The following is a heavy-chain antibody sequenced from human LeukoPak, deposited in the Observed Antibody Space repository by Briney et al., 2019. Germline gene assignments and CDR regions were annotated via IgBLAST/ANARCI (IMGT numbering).Heavy chain of an antibody. D-gene: IGHD6-19*01. CDR1: GFTFSAYG. V-gene: IGHV3-30*03. J-gene: IGHJ4*02. CDR3: ALTFHGEWLFRKSFDY. Sequence: GGSLRLSCAASGFTFSAYGMHWVRQAPGKGLEWVAVISYDGSNKYYADSVKGRFTISRDNSKNTLYLQMNSLRAEDTAVYYCALTFHGEWLFRKSFDYWGQGTLVTVSS. CDR2: ISYDGSNK.